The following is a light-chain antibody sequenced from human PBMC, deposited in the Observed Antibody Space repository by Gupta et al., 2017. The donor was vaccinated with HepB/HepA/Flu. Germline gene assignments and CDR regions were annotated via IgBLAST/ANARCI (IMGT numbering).Light chain of an antibody. J-gene: IGKJ5*01. CDR2: GAS. V-gene: IGKV3-20*01. CDR3: HQYGSSTSIT. CDR1: QSVSSSY. Sequence: ELVLTQSPGTLSLSPGERATLSCRASQSVSSSYIAWYQQQPGQAPRLLIYGASSRATGIPDRFSGSGCGTAFTLTISRLEPEDYAVYYYHQYGSSTSITFGQGTKLEIK.